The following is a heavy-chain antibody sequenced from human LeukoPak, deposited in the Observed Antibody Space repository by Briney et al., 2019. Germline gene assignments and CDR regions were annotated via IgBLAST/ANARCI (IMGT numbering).Heavy chain of an antibody. CDR3: ASVVVVPAAIRGYYMDV. Sequence: SQTLSLTCTVSGGSISSGSYYWSRIRQPAGKGLEWIGRIYTSGSTNYNPSLKSRVTISVDTSKNQFSLKLSSVTAADTAVYYCASVVVVPAAIRGYYMDVWGKGTTVTVSS. V-gene: IGHV4-61*02. CDR2: IYTSGST. CDR1: GGSISSGSYY. J-gene: IGHJ6*03. D-gene: IGHD2-2*02.